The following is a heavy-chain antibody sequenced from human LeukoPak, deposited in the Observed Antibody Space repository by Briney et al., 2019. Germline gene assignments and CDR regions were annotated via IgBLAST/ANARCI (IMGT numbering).Heavy chain of an antibody. CDR3: ARGYCSSTSCYAEPFDY. CDR2: ISIYNVNR. V-gene: IGHV1-18*01. J-gene: IGHJ4*02. Sequence: ASVEVSCKASGYTFTSYGISWVRQAPGQGLEWMGWISIYNVNRNYAQKLHGRVTMTTDTSTTTAYMELRSLRSDDTAVYYCARGYCSSTSCYAEPFDYWGQGTLVTVSS. D-gene: IGHD2-2*01. CDR1: GYTFTSYG.